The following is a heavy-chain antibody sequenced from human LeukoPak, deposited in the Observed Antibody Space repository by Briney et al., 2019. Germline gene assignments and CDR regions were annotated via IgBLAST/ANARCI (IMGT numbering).Heavy chain of an antibody. D-gene: IGHD6-6*01. CDR3: ARVPFSSSLDFYYYYYMDV. CDR2: INAYNGNT. CDR1: GYTFTSYG. Sequence: ASVKVSCKASGYTFTSYGISWVRQAPGQGLEWMGWINAYNGNTNYAQKLQGRVTMTTDTSTSTAYMELRSLRSDDTAVYYCARVPFSSSLDFYYYYYMDVWGKGTTVTVSS. J-gene: IGHJ6*03. V-gene: IGHV1-18*01.